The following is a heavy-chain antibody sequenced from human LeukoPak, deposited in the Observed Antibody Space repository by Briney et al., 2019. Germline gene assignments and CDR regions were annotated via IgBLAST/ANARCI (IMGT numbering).Heavy chain of an antibody. J-gene: IGHJ4*02. CDR2: ISYDGSNK. D-gene: IGHD3-3*01. Sequence: GGSLRLSCAASGFTFSSYAMHWVRQAPGKGLEWVAVISYDGSNKYYADSVKGRFTISRDNAKNSLYLQMNSLRAEDTAVYYCARDLLSTIRFLEWLSPSPLDYWGQGTLVTVSS. CDR3: ARDLLSTIRFLEWLSPSPLDY. CDR1: GFTFSSYA. V-gene: IGHV3-30-3*01.